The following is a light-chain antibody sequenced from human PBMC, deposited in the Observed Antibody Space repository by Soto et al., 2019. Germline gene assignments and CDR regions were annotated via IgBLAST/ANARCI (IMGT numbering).Light chain of an antibody. V-gene: IGLV1-40*01. J-gene: IGLJ3*02. CDR3: QSYDNSLSGSRV. CDR1: RSNIGAGYD. Sequence: QSVLTQPPSVSGAPGQRVTISCTGSRSNIGAGYDVHWYQQLPGTAPKLLIYGTNNRPSGVPDRFSGSKSGMSASLAITGLQAADEANDYCQSYDNSLSGSRVFGGGTKVTAL. CDR2: GTN.